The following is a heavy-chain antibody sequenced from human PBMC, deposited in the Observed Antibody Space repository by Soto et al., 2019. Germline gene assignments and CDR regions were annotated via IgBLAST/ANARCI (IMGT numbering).Heavy chain of an antibody. CDR1: GFTFSSYG. D-gene: IGHD3-9*01. J-gene: IGHJ3*02. CDR3: ARDRTDYDILTGYYNSAFDI. Sequence: VGSLRLSCAASGFTFSSYGMHWVRQAPGKGLEWVAVIWYDGSNKYYADSVKGRFTISRDNSKNTLYLQMNSLRAEDTAVYYCARDRTDYDILTGYYNSAFDIWGQGTMVTVSS. CDR2: IWYDGSNK. V-gene: IGHV3-33*01.